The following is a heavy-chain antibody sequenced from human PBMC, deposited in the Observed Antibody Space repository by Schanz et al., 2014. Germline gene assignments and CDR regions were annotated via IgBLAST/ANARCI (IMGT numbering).Heavy chain of an antibody. CDR2: ISAYTNNT. V-gene: IGHV1-18*01. CDR3: ARDRRRYCSTASCLHDNWFDP. Sequence: QVQLVQSWAEVKGPGASVKVSCKASGYTFISYGISWVRQAPGQGLEWMGWISAYTNNTNYAQKVQGRVTMTTDTSTGTAYMELRSLRSDDTAVYYCARDRRRYCSTASCLHDNWFDPWGQGTLVIVSS. J-gene: IGHJ5*02. D-gene: IGHD2-2*01. CDR1: GYTFISYG.